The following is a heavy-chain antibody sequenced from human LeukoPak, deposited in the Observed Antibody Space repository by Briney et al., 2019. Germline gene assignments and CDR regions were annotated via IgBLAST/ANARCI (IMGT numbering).Heavy chain of an antibody. V-gene: IGHV3-66*02. CDR1: GFTVSSNY. D-gene: IGHD3-9*01. CDR3: ARDLNRYYDILTGYLL. J-gene: IGHJ4*02. CDR2: IYSGGST. Sequence: GGSLRLSCAASGFTVSSNYMSWVRQAPGKGLEWVSVIYSGGSTYYADSVKGRFTISRDNSKNTLYLQMNSLRAEDTAVYYCARDLNRYYDILTGYLLWGQGTLVTVSS.